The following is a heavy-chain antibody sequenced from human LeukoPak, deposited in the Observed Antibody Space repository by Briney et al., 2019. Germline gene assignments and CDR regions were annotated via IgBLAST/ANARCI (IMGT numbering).Heavy chain of an antibody. CDR1: GFTFSDYY. J-gene: IGHJ6*03. CDR3: AKGYYYYGSGNYYYMDV. D-gene: IGHD3-10*01. V-gene: IGHV3-23*01. Sequence: GGSLRLSCAASGFTFSDYYMSWIRQAPGKGLEWVSAISGSGGSTYYADSVKGRFTISRDNSKNTLYLQMNSLRAEDTAVYYCAKGYYYYGSGNYYYMDVWGKGTTVTVSS. CDR2: ISGSGGST.